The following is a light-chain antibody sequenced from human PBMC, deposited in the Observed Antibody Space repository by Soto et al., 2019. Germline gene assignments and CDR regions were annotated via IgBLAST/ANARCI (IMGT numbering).Light chain of an antibody. V-gene: IGKV3-15*01. CDR1: QSVSSN. CDR2: GAS. J-gene: IGKJ1*01. CDR3: QQYNNWPPWT. Sequence: EIVMTQSPATLSVSPGERATLSCRASQSVSSNLAWYQQKPGQAPKLLIYGASTRATRIPARFNGSGSGTEFTHTLSSLHSEDFAFYYCQQYNNWPPWTVGQGTKVEIK.